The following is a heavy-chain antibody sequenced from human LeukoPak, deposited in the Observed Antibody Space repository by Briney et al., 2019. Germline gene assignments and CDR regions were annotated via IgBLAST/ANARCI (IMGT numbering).Heavy chain of an antibody. CDR2: ISSSSSYI. Sequence: GGSLRLSCAASGFTFRSYSMNWVRQAPGKGLEWVSSISSSSSYIYYADSVKGRFTISRDNAKNSLYLQMNSLRAEDTAVYYCARSGLSYFDYWGQGTLVTVSS. J-gene: IGHJ4*02. CDR1: GFTFRSYS. CDR3: ARSGLSYFDY. V-gene: IGHV3-21*01. D-gene: IGHD2-8*02.